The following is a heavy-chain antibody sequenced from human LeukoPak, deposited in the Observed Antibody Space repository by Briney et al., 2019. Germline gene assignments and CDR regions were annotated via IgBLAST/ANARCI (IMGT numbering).Heavy chain of an antibody. CDR3: ARDEDTSALSEY. J-gene: IGHJ4*02. Sequence: GGSLRLSCAASGFTFSAYVISWVRQAPGKGLEWVSAISGSGGSTYYADSVKGRFTISRDNSQNTVHLQMNSLRAEDTAVYYCARDEDTSALSEYWGQGTLVAVSS. CDR2: ISGSGGST. V-gene: IGHV3-23*01. CDR1: GFTFSAYV. D-gene: IGHD2/OR15-2a*01.